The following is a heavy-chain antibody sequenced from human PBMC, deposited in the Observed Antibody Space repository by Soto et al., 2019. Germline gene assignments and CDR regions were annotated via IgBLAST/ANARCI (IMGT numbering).Heavy chain of an antibody. J-gene: IGHJ6*02. CDR1: GFTFDDYT. CDR3: AKEVGYCSSTSCYGRGYYYYGMDV. Sequence: GGSLRLSCAASGFTFDDYTMHWVRQAPGKGLEWVSLISWDGGSTYYADSMKGRFTISRDNSKNSLYLQMNSLRTEDTALYYCAKEVGYCSSTSCYGRGYYYYGMDVWGQGTTVTVSS. V-gene: IGHV3-43*01. D-gene: IGHD2-2*01. CDR2: ISWDGGST.